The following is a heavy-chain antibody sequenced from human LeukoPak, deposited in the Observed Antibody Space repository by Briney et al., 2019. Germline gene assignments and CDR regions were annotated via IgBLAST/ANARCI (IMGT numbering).Heavy chain of an antibody. Sequence: NPSATLSLTCTVSGGSIGSYYWRWIRQPPGKGLEGIGYIHYSGTTNYNPSLKSRVTISVDTSKNQFSLKLSSVTAADTAVYYCAREPPISVVPAAGWFDPWGQGTLVTVSS. CDR2: IHYSGTT. J-gene: IGHJ5*02. V-gene: IGHV4-59*12. CDR1: GGSIGSYY. D-gene: IGHD2-2*01. CDR3: AREPPISVVPAAGWFDP.